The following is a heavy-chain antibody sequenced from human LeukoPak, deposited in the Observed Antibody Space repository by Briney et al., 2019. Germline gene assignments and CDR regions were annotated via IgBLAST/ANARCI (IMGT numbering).Heavy chain of an antibody. CDR3: ARRRRTTMVRGVTAYNWFHP. CDR1: GGSFSGYY. CDR2: INHSGST. J-gene: IGHJ5*02. Sequence: PSETLSLTCAVYGGSFSGYYWSWIRQPPGKGLEWIGEINHSGSTNYNPSLKSRVTISVDTSKNQFSLKLSSVTAADTAVYYCARRRRTTMVRGVTAYNWFHPWGQGTLVTVSS. V-gene: IGHV4-34*01. D-gene: IGHD3-10*01.